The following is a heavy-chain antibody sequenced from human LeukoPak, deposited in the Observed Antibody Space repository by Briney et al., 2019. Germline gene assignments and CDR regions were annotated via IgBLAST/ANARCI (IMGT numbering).Heavy chain of an antibody. CDR2: IIPILGIA. CDR3: AREARYCSGGSCRGFDY. V-gene: IGHV1-69*04. CDR1: GGTFSSYA. Sequence: SVKVSCTASGGTFSSYAISWVRQAPGQGLEWMGRIIPILGIANYAQKFQGRVTITADKSTSTAYMELSSLRSEDTAVYYCAREARYCSGGSCRGFDYWGQGTLVTVSS. D-gene: IGHD2-15*01. J-gene: IGHJ4*02.